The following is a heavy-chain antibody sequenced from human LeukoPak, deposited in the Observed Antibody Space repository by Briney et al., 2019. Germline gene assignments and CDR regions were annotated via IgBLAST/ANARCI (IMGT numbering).Heavy chain of an antibody. V-gene: IGHV4-59*01. CDR1: GGSISSYY. CDR2: IYYSGST. Sequence: SETLSLTCTISGGSISSYYWSWIRQPPGKGLEWIGYIYYSGSTNYNPSLKSRVTISVDTSKNQFSLKLSSVTAADTAVYYCAREASDGSGSYYKNWGQGTLVTVSS. J-gene: IGHJ4*02. CDR3: AREASDGSGSYYKN. D-gene: IGHD3-10*01.